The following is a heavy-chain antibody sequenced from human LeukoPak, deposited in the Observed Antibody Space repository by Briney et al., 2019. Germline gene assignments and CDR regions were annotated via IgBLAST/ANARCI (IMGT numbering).Heavy chain of an antibody. CDR2: INNDGSNA. Sequence: GGSLRLSCAASGFTFSDYWMHWVRQAPGKGLVWVSHINNDGSNATYADSVKGRLTVSRDNAESTVNLQLNSLRVEDTAVYYCARVGDTYGYYIDFWGQGTLVTVSS. V-gene: IGHV3-74*01. D-gene: IGHD5-18*01. J-gene: IGHJ4*02. CDR3: ARVGDTYGYYIDF. CDR1: GFTFSDYW.